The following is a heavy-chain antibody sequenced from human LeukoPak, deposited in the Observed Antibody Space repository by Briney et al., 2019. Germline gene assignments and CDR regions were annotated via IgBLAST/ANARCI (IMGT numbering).Heavy chain of an antibody. CDR1: GGSISSYY. CDR3: ARDYYGSGSYLGGGWFDP. CDR2: IYYSGST. V-gene: IGHV4-59*12. J-gene: IGHJ5*02. D-gene: IGHD3-10*01. Sequence: SETLSLTCTASGGSISSYYWSWIRQPPGKGQEWIGYIYYSGSTNYNPSLKSRVTISVDTSKNQFSLKLSSVTAADTAVYYCARDYYGSGSYLGGGWFDPWGQGTLVTVSS.